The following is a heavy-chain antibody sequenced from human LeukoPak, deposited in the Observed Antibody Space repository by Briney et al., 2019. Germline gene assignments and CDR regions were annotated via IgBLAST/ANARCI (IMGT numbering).Heavy chain of an antibody. CDR1: GFTFSDYA. J-gene: IGHJ3*02. CDR3: ARDPNGDYVGAFDM. D-gene: IGHD4-17*01. V-gene: IGHV3-23*01. CDR2: IRGGGHGP. Sequence: GGSLRLSCTASGFTFSDYAMMWVRQSPGKGPEWVAAIRGGGHGPFYADSVRGRFTISRDSSKYTLFLQMDSLRAEDTAVYYCARDPNGDYVGAFDMWGPGTMVTVSS.